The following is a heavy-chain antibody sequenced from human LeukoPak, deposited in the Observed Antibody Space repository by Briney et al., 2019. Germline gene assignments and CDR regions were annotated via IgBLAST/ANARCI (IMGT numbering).Heavy chain of an antibody. CDR3: ATTSLGYCSSTSCYTEFGY. J-gene: IGHJ4*02. Sequence: GRSLRLSCAASGFTFSSYGMHWVRQAPGKGLEWVAFIRYDGSNKYYADSVKGRFTISRDNSKNTLYLQMNSLRAEDTAVYYCATTSLGYCSSTSCYTEFGYWGQGTLVTVSS. CDR2: IRYDGSNK. D-gene: IGHD2-2*02. V-gene: IGHV3-30*02. CDR1: GFTFSSYG.